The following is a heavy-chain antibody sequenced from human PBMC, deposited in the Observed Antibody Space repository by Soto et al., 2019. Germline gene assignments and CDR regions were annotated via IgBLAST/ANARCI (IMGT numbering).Heavy chain of an antibody. V-gene: IGHV6-1*01. CDR2: TYYRSKWFN. CDR3: ARVPPGYSYGRFYYGMEV. D-gene: IGHD5-18*01. J-gene: IGHJ6*02. CDR1: GDSVSNNSVA. Sequence: SETLSLTCAISGDSVSNNSVAWNWIRQSPSRGLEWLGRTYYRSKWFNDFAVSVRGRITIKPDTSKNRISLQLNSVTPEDTAVYYCARVPPGYSYGRFYYGMEVWGQGTTVTVSS.